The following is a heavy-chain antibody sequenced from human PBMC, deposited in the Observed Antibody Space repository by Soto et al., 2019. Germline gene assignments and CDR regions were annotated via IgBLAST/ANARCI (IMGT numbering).Heavy chain of an antibody. V-gene: IGHV3-21*01. CDR2: ISSSSSYI. J-gene: IGHJ6*02. CDR1: GFTFSSYS. Sequence: EVQLVESGGGLVKPGGSLRLSCAASGFTFSSYSMNWVRQAPGKGLEWVSSISSSSSYIYYADSVKGRFTISRDNAKNSLYLQMNSLRAEDTAVYYCARNANITMIVASMDVWGQGTTVTVSS. CDR3: ARNANITMIVASMDV. D-gene: IGHD3-22*01.